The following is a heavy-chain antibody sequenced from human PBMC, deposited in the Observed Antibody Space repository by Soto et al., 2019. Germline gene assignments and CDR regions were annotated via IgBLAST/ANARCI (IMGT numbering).Heavy chain of an antibody. CDR2: ISDDGTTT. D-gene: IGHD6-13*01. CDR3: TRGPRDDSAGTGAH. V-gene: IGHV3-74*01. Sequence: GGSLRLSCVVSGFTFSVYWMHWVRQVPGQSTFWVSRISDDGTTTNYADSVRGRVIISRDNSKNTLYLQMNNLKPDDTAIYYCTRGPRDDSAGTGAHWSQGTPVTVS. J-gene: IGHJ4*02. CDR1: GFTFSVYW.